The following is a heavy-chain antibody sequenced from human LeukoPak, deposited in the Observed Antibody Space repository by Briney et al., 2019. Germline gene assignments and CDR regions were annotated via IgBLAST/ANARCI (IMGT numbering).Heavy chain of an antibody. CDR1: GGSISSSSAY. V-gene: IGHV4-39*01. J-gene: IGHJ4*02. CDR2: IYYSKNT. D-gene: IGHD5-18*01. CDR3: VSPRGFSYGYFDY. Sequence: SETLSLTRTVSGGSISSSSAYWGWIRQPPGKGLEWIGSIYYSKNTYYNPSLKSRVTISADTSKNQFSLTLGSVSATDTAVYYCVSPRGFSYGYFDYWGQGTLVTVSS.